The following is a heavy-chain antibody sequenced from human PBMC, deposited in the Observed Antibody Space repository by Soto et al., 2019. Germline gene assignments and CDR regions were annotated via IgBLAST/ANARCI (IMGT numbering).Heavy chain of an antibody. D-gene: IGHD1-1*01. V-gene: IGHV1-18*01. J-gene: IGHJ4*02. CDR1: GYTFTSYG. Sequence: QVHLVQSGAEVKKPGASVKVSCKGSGYTFTSYGITWVRQAPGQGLGWMGWISAHNGNTDYAQKLQGRVTVTRDTSTSTAYMELRRLRSDDTAVYYCARGRNGDYWGQGALVTVSS. CDR3: ARGRNGDY. CDR2: ISAHNGNT.